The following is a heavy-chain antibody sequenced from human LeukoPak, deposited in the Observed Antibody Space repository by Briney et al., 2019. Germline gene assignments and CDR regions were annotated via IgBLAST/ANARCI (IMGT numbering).Heavy chain of an antibody. D-gene: IGHD5-24*01. CDR3: ARPETQNWFDP. V-gene: IGHV4-4*02. CDR1: GGSISSSNW. Sequence: PSETLSLTCAVSGGSISSSNWWSWVRQPPGKGLEWIGEIYHSGSTNYNPSLKSRVTISVDTSKNQFSLKLSSVTAADTAVYYCARPETQNWFDPWGQGTLVTVSS. CDR2: IYHSGST. J-gene: IGHJ5*02.